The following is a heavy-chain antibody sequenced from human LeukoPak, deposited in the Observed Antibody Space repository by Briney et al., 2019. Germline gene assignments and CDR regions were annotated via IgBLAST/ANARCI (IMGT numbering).Heavy chain of an antibody. Sequence: GGSLRLSCAASGFTFRDYCMSWVRQAAGKGLEWVANINTDGSDKYYVDSVKGRFTISRDNAKNSLYLQMNSLRAEDTAVYYCARASKECWGQGTLVTVSS. CDR3: ARASKEC. CDR2: INTDGSDK. CDR1: GFTFRDYC. V-gene: IGHV3-7*01. J-gene: IGHJ4*02. D-gene: IGHD3-3*01.